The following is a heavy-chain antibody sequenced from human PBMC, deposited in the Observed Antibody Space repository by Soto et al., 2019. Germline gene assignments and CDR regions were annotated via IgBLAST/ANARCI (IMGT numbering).Heavy chain of an antibody. V-gene: IGHV1-8*01. CDR2: MNPNSGNT. CDR3: ARGLDILTGYDTKNWFDP. J-gene: IGHJ5*02. CDR1: GYTFTSYD. D-gene: IGHD3-9*01. Sequence: ASVKVSCKVSGYTFTSYDINWVRQATGQGLEWMGWMNPNSGNTGYAQKFQGRVTMTRNTSISTAYMELSSLRSEDTAVYYCARGLDILTGYDTKNWFDPWGQGTLVTAPQ.